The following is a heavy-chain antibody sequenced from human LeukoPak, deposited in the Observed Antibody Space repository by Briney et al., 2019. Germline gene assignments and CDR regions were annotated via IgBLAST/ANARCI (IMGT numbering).Heavy chain of an antibody. CDR1: GFTFSSYS. CDR2: ISSSSSTI. CDR3: AKIGNYYYYMDV. Sequence: QSGGSLRLSCAASGFTFSSYSMNWVRQAPGKGLEWVSYISSSSSTIYYADSVKGRFTISRDNAKNSLYLQMNSLRAEDTAVYYCAKIGNYYYYMDVWGKGTTVTVSS. J-gene: IGHJ6*03. D-gene: IGHD1-26*01. V-gene: IGHV3-48*01.